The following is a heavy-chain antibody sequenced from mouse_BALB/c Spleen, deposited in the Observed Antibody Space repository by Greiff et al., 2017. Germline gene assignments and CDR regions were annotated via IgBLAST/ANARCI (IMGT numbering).Heavy chain of an antibody. CDR2: ISNGGGST. D-gene: IGHD2-1*01. J-gene: IGHJ3*01. CDR1: GFTFSSYT. V-gene: IGHV5-12-2*01. CDR3: ARHEGNYVGFAY. Sequence: EVMLVESGGGLVQPGGSLKLSCAASGFTFSSYTMSWVRQTPEKRLEWVAYISNGGGSTYYPDTVKGRFTISRDNAKNTLYLQMSSLKSEDTAMYYCARHEGNYVGFAYWGQGTLVTVSA.